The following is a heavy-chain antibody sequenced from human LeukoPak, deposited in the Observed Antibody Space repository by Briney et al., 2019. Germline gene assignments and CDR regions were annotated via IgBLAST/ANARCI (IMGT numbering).Heavy chain of an antibody. D-gene: IGHD7-27*01. J-gene: IGHJ4*02. CDR2: IIPILGIA. CDR3: ARHGGYWGVDY. CDR1: GGTFSSYA. Sequence: EASVKVSCKASGGTFSSYAISWVRQAPGQGLEWMGRIIPILGIANYAQKFQGRVTITADKSTSTAYMELSSLRSEDTAVYYCARHGGYWGVDYWGQGTLVTVSS. V-gene: IGHV1-69*04.